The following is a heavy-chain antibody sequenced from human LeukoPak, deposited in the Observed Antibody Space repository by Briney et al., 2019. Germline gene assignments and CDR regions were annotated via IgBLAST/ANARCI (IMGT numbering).Heavy chain of an antibody. Sequence: SETLSLTCTVSGGSISSYYWSWIRQPPGKGLEWIEYIYYSGSTNYNPSLKGRVTISVDTSKNQFSLKLSSVTAADTAVYYCARKNYYDIDYWGQGTLVTVSS. V-gene: IGHV4-59*01. D-gene: IGHD3-22*01. CDR3: ARKNYYDIDY. CDR2: IYYSGST. J-gene: IGHJ4*02. CDR1: GGSISSYY.